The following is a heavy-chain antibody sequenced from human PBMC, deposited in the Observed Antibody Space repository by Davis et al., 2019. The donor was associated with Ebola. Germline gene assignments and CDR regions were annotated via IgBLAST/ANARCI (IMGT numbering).Heavy chain of an antibody. V-gene: IGHV4-61*01. D-gene: IGHD6-13*01. CDR2: IYYSGST. CDR1: GGSVSSGSYY. Sequence: SETLSLTCTVSGGSVSSGSYYWSWIRQPPGKGLEWIGYIYYSGSTNYNPSLKSRVTISVDTSKNQFSLKLSSVTAADTAVYYCARGQSAAAGTAFDYWGQGTLVTVSS. J-gene: IGHJ4*02. CDR3: ARGQSAAAGTAFDY.